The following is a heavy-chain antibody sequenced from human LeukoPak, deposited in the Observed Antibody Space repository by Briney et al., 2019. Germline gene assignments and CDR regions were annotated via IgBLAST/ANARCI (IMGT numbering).Heavy chain of an antibody. Sequence: VASVKVSCKASGYTFTTYAMHWVRQAPGQRLEWMGWINVGNGNTKYSQKFQGRVTITRDTSAGTAYVELSSLRSEDTAVYYCARVGSGSGSYRFDYWGQGTLVTVSS. D-gene: IGHD1-26*01. CDR1: GYTFTTYA. V-gene: IGHV1-3*01. CDR2: INVGNGNT. J-gene: IGHJ4*02. CDR3: ARVGSGSGSYRFDY.